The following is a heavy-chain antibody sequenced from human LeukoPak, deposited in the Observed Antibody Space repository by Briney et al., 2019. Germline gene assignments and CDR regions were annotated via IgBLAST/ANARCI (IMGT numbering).Heavy chain of an antibody. CDR1: GGSISSYY. Sequence: SETLSLTCTVSGGSISSYYWSWIRQPAGKGLEWIGRIYTSGSTNYNPSLKSRVSMSVDTSETQFCLRLSSVTAADTAVYYCARDCSSTSWARGNWFDPWGQGTLVTVSS. J-gene: IGHJ5*02. D-gene: IGHD2-2*01. V-gene: IGHV4-4*07. CDR2: IYTSGST. CDR3: ARDCSSTSWARGNWFDP.